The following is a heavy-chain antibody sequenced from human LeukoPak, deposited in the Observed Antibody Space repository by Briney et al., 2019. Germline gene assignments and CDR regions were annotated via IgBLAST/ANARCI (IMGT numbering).Heavy chain of an antibody. D-gene: IGHD2/OR15-2a*01. CDR3: STSGGTTTRFVDY. CDR1: GFTFSNAW. V-gene: IGHV3-15*01. J-gene: IGHJ4*02. Sequence: GGSLRLACAASGFTFSNAWMSWVSQAPGKGMEWVGRIISKVDGGTADYAAPVKGRFTISRDDSKTTVYLQMNSLKTEDTAVYYCSTSGGTTTRFVDYWGQGTLVSVSS. CDR2: IISKVDGGTA.